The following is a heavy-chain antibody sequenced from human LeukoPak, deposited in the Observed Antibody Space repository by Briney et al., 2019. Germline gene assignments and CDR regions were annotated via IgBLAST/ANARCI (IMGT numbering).Heavy chain of an antibody. J-gene: IGHJ3*02. Sequence: GESLQISCKGSGYSFTSYWIGWVRQLPGKGLEWMGIIYPGDSDTRYSPSFQGQVTISADKSISTAYLQWSSLKASDTAMYYCASLMYYYDSSGYYPDAFDIWGQGTMVTVSS. CDR3: ASLMYYYDSSGYYPDAFDI. CDR2: IYPGDSDT. V-gene: IGHV5-51*01. D-gene: IGHD3-22*01. CDR1: GYSFTSYW.